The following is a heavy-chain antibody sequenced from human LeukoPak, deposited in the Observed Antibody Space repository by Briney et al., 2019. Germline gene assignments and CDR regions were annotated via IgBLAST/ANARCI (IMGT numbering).Heavy chain of an antibody. CDR3: ARVRSDYGDYGSLDY. V-gene: IGHV3-21*01. D-gene: IGHD4-17*01. CDR2: ISSSSSYI. CDR1: GFTFSSYS. J-gene: IGHJ4*02. Sequence: GGSLRLSCAASGFTFSSYSMNWVRQAPGKGLEWVSSISSSSSYIYYADSVKGRFTISRGNAKNSLYLQMNSLRAEDTAVYYCARVRSDYGDYGSLDYWSQGTLVTVSS.